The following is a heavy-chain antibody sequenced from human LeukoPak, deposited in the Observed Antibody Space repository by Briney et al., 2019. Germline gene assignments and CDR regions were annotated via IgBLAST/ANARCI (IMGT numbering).Heavy chain of an antibody. CDR3: AKVRSYSVIGY. Sequence: GGSLRLSCAVSGFTLSSYVMTWVRQAPGKGLEWVSAISGSGGSTYYADSVKGRFTISRDNSKNTLYLQMNSLRAEDTAVYYCAKVRSYSVIGYWGQGTLVTVSS. D-gene: IGHD1-26*01. CDR2: ISGSGGST. CDR1: GFTLSSYV. V-gene: IGHV3-23*01. J-gene: IGHJ4*02.